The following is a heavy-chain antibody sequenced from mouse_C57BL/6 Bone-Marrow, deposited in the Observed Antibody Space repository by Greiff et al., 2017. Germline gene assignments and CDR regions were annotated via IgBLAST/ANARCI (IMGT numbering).Heavy chain of an antibody. V-gene: IGHV5-6*02. D-gene: IGHD2-1*01. Sequence: DVMLVESGGDLVKPGGSLKLSCAASGFTFSSYGMSWVRQTPDKRLEWVATISSGGSYTYYPDSVKGRFTISRDNAKNTLYLQMSRLKKEDTAMYYCARESYYGNYCAMYYWGQGTSVTVTS. CDR2: ISSGGSYT. J-gene: IGHJ4*01. CDR1: GFTFSSYG. CDR3: ARESYYGNYCAMYY.